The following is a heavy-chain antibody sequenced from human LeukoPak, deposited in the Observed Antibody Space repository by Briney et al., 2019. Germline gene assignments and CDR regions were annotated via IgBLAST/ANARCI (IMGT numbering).Heavy chain of an antibody. D-gene: IGHD2-15*01. V-gene: IGHV1-18*01. CDR1: GYTFTSYG. CDR2: ISAYNGNT. CDR3: ARSPGFPEDYYYYGMDV. Sequence: RASVKVSCKASGYTFTSYGISWVRQAPGQGLEWMGWISAYNGNTNYAQKLQGRVTMTRNTSISTAYMELSSLRSEDTAVYYCARSPGFPEDYYYYGMDVWGQGTTVTVSS. J-gene: IGHJ6*02.